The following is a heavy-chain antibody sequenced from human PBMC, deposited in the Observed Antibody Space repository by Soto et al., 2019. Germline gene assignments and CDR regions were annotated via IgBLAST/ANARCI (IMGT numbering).Heavy chain of an antibody. CDR2: IFWDDDK. V-gene: IGHV2-5*02. J-gene: IGHJ4*02. CDR3: AHRGYCSGGSCPFDY. CDR1: GFSLSTSGVG. D-gene: IGHD2-15*01. Sequence: QITLKESGPTLVKPTQTLTLTCTFSGFSLSTSGVGVGWIRQPPGKALEWLALIFWDDDKSYSPSLKSRLTVTKDTSKNQVVLTMTNMDPVDTATYYCAHRGYCSGGSCPFDYWGQGTLVTVSS.